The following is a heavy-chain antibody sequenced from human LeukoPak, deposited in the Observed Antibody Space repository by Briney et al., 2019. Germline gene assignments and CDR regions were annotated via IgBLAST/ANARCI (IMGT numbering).Heavy chain of an antibody. CDR1: GYTFTSYY. J-gene: IGHJ6*02. D-gene: IGHD6-13*01. CDR2: INPSGGST. Sequence: ASVKVSCKASGYTFTSYYMHWVRQAPGQGLEWMGIINPSGGSTSYAQKFQGRVTMTRDTSTSTVYMELSSLRSEDTAVYYCARGLTSSSWYDWNYYYGMDVWGQGTTVTVSS. CDR3: ARGLTSSSWYDWNYYYGMDV. V-gene: IGHV1-46*01.